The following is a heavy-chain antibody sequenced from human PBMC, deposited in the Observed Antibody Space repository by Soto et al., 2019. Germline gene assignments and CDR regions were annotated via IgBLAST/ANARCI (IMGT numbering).Heavy chain of an antibody. J-gene: IGHJ4*02. Sequence: PSETLSLTCAVYGGSFSGYYWSWIRQPPGKGLEWIGEINHSGSTNYNPSLKSRVTISVDTSKNQFSLRLTSVTAADTAVYYCATHPPYGPLDHWGQGTLVTVS. CDR2: INHSGST. CDR1: GGSFSGYY. V-gene: IGHV4-34*01. CDR3: ATHPPYGPLDH. D-gene: IGHD4-17*01.